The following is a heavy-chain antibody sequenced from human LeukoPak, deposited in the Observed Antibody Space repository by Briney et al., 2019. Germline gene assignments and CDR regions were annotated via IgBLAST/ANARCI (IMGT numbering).Heavy chain of an antibody. CDR2: IIPTFGTA. J-gene: IGHJ5*02. CDR1: GGTFSSYA. CDR3: ARESGMNYYGSGHNWFDP. D-gene: IGHD3-10*01. Sequence: GASVKVSCKASGGTFSSYAISWVRQAPGQGLEWMRRIIPTFGTANYAQKFQGRVTITADKSTSTAYMELSSLRSEDTAVYYCARESGMNYYGSGHNWFDPWGQGTLVTVSS. V-gene: IGHV1-69*06.